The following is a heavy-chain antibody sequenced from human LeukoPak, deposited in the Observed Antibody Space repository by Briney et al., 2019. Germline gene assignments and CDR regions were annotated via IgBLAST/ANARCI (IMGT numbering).Heavy chain of an antibody. CDR3: ATQRGYSYGSPYYYYYGMDV. D-gene: IGHD5-18*01. J-gene: IGHJ6*02. V-gene: IGHV1-18*01. CDR1: GYIFGHNG. CDR2: ISAYNGDT. Sequence: ASVQVSCKTSGYIFGHNGIGWVRQAPGQGPEWMGWISAYNGDTNYAQNFQGRVTMTRDTSTSTVYMELRSLRSDDTAVYYCATQRGYSYGSPYYYYYGMDVWGQGTTVAVSS.